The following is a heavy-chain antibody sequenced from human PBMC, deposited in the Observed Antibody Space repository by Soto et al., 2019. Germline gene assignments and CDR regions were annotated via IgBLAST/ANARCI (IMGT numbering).Heavy chain of an antibody. Sequence: EVQLVESGGGLVQPGGSLRLSCAASGFTFSTYWMTWVRQAPGKGLEWVANINQGGSEKYYVDSVRGRFTISRDNAKKSLHLQMNNLRAEDTAVYYCASDLVSGQVGYFQHWGQGTLITVSS. CDR1: GFTFSTYW. V-gene: IGHV3-7*04. J-gene: IGHJ1*01. D-gene: IGHD6-25*01. CDR3: ASDLVSGQVGYFQH. CDR2: INQGGSEK.